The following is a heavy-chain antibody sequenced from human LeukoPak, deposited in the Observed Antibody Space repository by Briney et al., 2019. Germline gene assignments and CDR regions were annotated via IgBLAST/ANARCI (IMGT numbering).Heavy chain of an antibody. V-gene: IGHV3-64*01. CDR3: ARASSGWYGY. D-gene: IGHD6-19*01. J-gene: IGHJ4*02. Sequence: GGSLRLSCVVSGFTFSSYAMHWVRQAPGKGLEYVSAISSNGGSTYYANSVKGRFTISRVNSKNTLYLQMGSLRVEDMAVYYCARASSGWYGYWGQGTLVTVSS. CDR2: ISSNGGST. CDR1: GFTFSSYA.